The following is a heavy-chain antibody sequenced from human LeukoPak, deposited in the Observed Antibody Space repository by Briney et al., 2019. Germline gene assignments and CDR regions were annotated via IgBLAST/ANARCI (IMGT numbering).Heavy chain of an antibody. D-gene: IGHD6-13*01. Sequence: GASVKVSCKASGYTFTGYYMHWVRQAPGQGLEWMGRINPNSGGTNYAQKFQGRVTMTRDTSISTAYMELSRLRSDDTAVYYCARAAAGDYYYYYMDVWGKGTTVTVSS. CDR2: INPNSGGT. CDR1: GYTFTGYY. J-gene: IGHJ6*03. CDR3: ARAAAGDYYYYYMDV. V-gene: IGHV1-2*06.